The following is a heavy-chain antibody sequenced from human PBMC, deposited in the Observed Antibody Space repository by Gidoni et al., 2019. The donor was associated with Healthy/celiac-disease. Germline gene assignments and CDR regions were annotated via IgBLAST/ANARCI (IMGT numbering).Heavy chain of an antibody. CDR2: ISGSGGST. Sequence: EVQLLESGGGWAQPGGSLRLSCAASGLTFSSYAMSWVRQAPGKGLEWVSAISGSGGSTYYADSVKGRFTISRDNSKNTLYLQMNSLRAEDTAVYCCAKEKTQGGFDYWGQGTLVTVSS. J-gene: IGHJ4*02. CDR3: AKEKTQGGFDY. CDR1: GLTFSSYA. V-gene: IGHV3-23*01. D-gene: IGHD3-16*01.